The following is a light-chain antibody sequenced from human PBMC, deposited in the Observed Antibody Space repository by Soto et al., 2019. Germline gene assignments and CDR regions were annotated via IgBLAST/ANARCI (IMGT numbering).Light chain of an antibody. CDR1: HNIVTY. V-gene: IGKV1-39*01. Sequence: DIHMAQSPPSLSASVGDRVTITCRASHNIVTYLNWYQQKAGKAPSLLIYEASHLQSGVPFRFFGSGSGTDFTLTIDNLQPEDSATYYCQQSHSTPPTFGPGTKLEIK. CDR2: EAS. J-gene: IGKJ2*01. CDR3: QQSHSTPPT.